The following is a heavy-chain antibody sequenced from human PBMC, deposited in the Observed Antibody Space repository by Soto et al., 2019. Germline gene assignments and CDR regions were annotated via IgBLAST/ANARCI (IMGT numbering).Heavy chain of an antibody. CDR1: GDSISSYY. D-gene: IGHD3-22*01. CDR2: LYYGRSA. V-gene: IGHV4-59*01. CDR3: ALRSMAVVPEY. Sequence: QVQLQESGPGLVKPSETLSLTCAVSGDSISSYYCMWIRQPPGKGLESIGYLYYGRSANYNPSLVSRVTLSGDTSTNQCSLPLSSITAADTAVYYCALRSMAVVPEYWGQGTLVTVSS. J-gene: IGHJ4*02.